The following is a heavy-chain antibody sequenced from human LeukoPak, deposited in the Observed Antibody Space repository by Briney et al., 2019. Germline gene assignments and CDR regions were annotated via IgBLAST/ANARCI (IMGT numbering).Heavy chain of an antibody. CDR1: GYTPFRYG. CDR3: ARVTTSVAGAAWFDP. CDR2: ISALNGNT. D-gene: IGHD6-19*01. J-gene: IGHJ5*02. Sequence: DSVKVSCKASGYTPFRYGFSWVRQAPGQGLEWMGWISALNGNTKYEQKLQGRVSMTTDTFTSTAYMELRSLRYDDTAVYYCARVTTSVAGAAWFDPWGQGTLVTVSS. V-gene: IGHV1-18*01.